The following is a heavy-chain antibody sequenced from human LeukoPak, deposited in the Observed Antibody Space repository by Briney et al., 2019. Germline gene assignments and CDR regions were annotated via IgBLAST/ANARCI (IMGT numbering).Heavy chain of an antibody. Sequence: GGSLRLSCAASGFTFSTYWMSWVRQAPGKGLEWVANIKQDGSEAYYVDSVKGRFTISRDNAKNSVYLQMNSLRAEDTAVYYCARVLYYYDISGYYDYWGQGTLVTVSS. V-gene: IGHV3-7*01. CDR3: ARVLYYYDISGYYDY. CDR2: IKQDGSEA. J-gene: IGHJ4*02. CDR1: GFTFSTYW. D-gene: IGHD3-22*01.